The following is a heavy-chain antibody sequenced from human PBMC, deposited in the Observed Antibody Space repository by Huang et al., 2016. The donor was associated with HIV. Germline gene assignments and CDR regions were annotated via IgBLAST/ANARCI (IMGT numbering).Heavy chain of an antibody. CDR1: GYDFGSFG. Sequence: QVQLVQSGGEVMKPGASVRVSCKASGYDFGSFGMSWGRQAPGQGLEWLGWIGSDSRDTRYAQKCQDRVTMTTDTSTTTTYMELRSLRSDDTAMYYCARDPYYSNRWKRNDASFLWGQGTMITVSS. J-gene: IGHJ3*01. CDR2: IGSDSRDT. D-gene: IGHD4-4*01. V-gene: IGHV1-18*01. CDR3: ARDPYYSNRWKRNDASFL.